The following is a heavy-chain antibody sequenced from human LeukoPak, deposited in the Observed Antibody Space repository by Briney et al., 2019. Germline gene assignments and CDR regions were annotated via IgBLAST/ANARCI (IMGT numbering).Heavy chain of an antibody. J-gene: IGHJ3*02. D-gene: IGHD2-15*01. CDR2: IYYTRNT. CDR1: GGSIDSYY. CDR3: ARGRYCSADICSGGDAFDI. V-gene: IGHV4-59*12. Sequence: SETLSLTCTVSGGSIDSYYWTWIRQPPGKGLEFIGYIYYTRNTNYNPSLSSRVAISLDTAKSQFSLKMTSVTAADTAVYYCARGRYCSADICSGGDAFDIWGQGTMVSVSS.